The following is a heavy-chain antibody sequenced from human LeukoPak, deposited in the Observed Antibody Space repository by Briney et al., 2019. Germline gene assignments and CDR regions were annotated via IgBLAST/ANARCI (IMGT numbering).Heavy chain of an antibody. J-gene: IGHJ3*02. D-gene: IGHD3-10*01. CDR3: ARVRSRIKGAFDI. V-gene: IGHV4-59*01. CDR1: GGSISRYY. Sequence: SETLSLTCTVSGGSISRYYWSWIRQPPGKGLEWIGYIYYSGSTNYNPSLKSRVTISVDTSKNQFSLKLSSVTAADTAVYYCARVRSRIKGAFDIWGQGTMVTVSS. CDR2: IYYSGST.